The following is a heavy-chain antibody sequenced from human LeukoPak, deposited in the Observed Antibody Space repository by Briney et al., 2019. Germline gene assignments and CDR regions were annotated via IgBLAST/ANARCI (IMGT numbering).Heavy chain of an antibody. CDR1: GFTFNNYA. CDR2: IRSDGSTT. D-gene: IGHD3-10*01. V-gene: IGHV3-64D*06. CDR3: VKDHYASGTYYFDY. J-gene: IGHJ4*02. Sequence: PGGSLRLSCSASGFTFNNYAMHWVRQAPGKGLEYVSAIRSDGSTTYYADSVRGRFTISRDNSKNTLYLQMSSLRPEDTAMYYCVKDHYASGTYYFDYWGQGTLVTVSS.